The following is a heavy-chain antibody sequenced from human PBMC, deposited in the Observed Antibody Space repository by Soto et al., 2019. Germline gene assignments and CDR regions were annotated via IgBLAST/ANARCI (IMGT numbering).Heavy chain of an antibody. D-gene: IGHD3-3*01. V-gene: IGHV3-30-3*01. CDR2: ISYDGSNK. CDR1: GFTFSSYA. J-gene: IGHJ4*02. Sequence: QVQLVESGGGVVQPGRSLRLSCAASGFTFSSYAMHWVRQAPGKGLEWVAVISYDGSNKYYADSVKGRFTISRDNSKNTLYLQRNSLRAEDTAVYYCARDRWYYDFWSGYYTPLNYWGQGTLVTVSS. CDR3: ARDRWYYDFWSGYYTPLNY.